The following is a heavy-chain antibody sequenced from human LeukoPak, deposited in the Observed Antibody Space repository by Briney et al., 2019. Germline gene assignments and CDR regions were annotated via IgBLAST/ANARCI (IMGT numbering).Heavy chain of an antibody. D-gene: IGHD3-9*01. CDR2: ISSSSSYI. V-gene: IGHV3-21*01. CDR1: GFTFSSYT. J-gene: IGHJ4*02. CDR3: ARATTYDILTGYFDY. Sequence: GGSLRLSCAASGFTFSSYTMNWVRQAPGKGLEWVSSISSSSSYIYYADSVKGRFTISRDNAKNSLYLQMNSLRAEDTAMYYCARATTYDILTGYFDYWGQGTLVTVSS.